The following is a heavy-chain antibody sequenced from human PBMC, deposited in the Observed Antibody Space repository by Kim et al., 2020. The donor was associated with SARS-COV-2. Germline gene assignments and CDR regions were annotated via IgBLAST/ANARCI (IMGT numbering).Heavy chain of an antibody. J-gene: IGHJ1*01. D-gene: IGHD3-10*01. CDR3: ARRLSNTSGWGSHYCDL. CDR1: GGSFSGYY. Sequence: SETLSLTCAVYGGSFSGYYWSWIRQPPGKGLEWIGEINHSGRTNYNPSLKSRVTISVDTSKNQFSLKLTSVTAADAALCFCARRLSNTSGWGSHYCDLWGQGILVTVSS. V-gene: IGHV4-34*01. CDR2: INHSGRT.